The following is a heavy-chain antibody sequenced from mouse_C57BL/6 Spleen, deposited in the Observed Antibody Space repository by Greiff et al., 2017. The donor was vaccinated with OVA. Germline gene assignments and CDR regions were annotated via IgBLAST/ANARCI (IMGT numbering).Heavy chain of an antibody. J-gene: IGHJ3*01. V-gene: IGHV1-18*01. Sequence: EVQLQQSGPELVKPGASVKIPCKASGYTFTDYNMDWVKQSHGKSLEWIGDINPNNGGTIYNQKFKGKATLTVDKSSSTAYMELRSLTSEDTAVYYGAREGVGRGFAYWGQGTLVTVSA. CDR3: AREGVGRGFAY. CDR2: INPNNGGT. CDR1: GYTFTDYN. D-gene: IGHD4-1*01.